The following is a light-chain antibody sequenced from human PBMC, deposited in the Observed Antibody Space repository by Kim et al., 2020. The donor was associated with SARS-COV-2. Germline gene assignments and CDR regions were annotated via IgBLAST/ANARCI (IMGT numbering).Light chain of an antibody. V-gene: IGKV1-27*01. Sequence: IQMTPSPSSLSASVGDRVTIACRASQAINNYLAWYQQKPGKAPKLLIYAASTLQSGVPSRFSGSGSGTDFTLTINSLQPEDGATYYCQKYNSAPWTFGAGTKVDIK. CDR1: QAINNY. CDR2: AAS. J-gene: IGKJ1*01. CDR3: QKYNSAPWT.